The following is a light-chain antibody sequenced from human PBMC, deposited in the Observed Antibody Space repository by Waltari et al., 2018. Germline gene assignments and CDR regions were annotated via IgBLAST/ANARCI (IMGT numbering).Light chain of an antibody. CDR3: SSYAGSNIVL. CDR2: EVS. V-gene: IGLV2-11*01. Sequence: QAARTQPRSVSGSPGQSVTISCTGTSSDIGGYNYVSWYQQHPGTAPKLMIYEVSKRPSGVSDRFSGSKSGNTASLTISGLQAEDEADYYCSSYAGSNIVLFGGGTRLTVL. J-gene: IGLJ2*01. CDR1: SSDIGGYNY.